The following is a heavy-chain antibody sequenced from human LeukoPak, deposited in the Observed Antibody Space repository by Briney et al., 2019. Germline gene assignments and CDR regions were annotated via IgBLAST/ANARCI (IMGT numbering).Heavy chain of an antibody. J-gene: IGHJ4*02. CDR2: FDPENDER. Sequence: GASVKVSCKVFGHTLSELTMYWVRQAPGKGLEWMGGFDPENDERMYAGKFRGRVTMTEDISTDTAYMELSSLRSENTAVYFCATEMTSVVPDYWGQGTLVTVPS. D-gene: IGHD4-11*01. CDR3: ATEMTSVVPDY. V-gene: IGHV1-24*01. CDR1: GHTLSELT.